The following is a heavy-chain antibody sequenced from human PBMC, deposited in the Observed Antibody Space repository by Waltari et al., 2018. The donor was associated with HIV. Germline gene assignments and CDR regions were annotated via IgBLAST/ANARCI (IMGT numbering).Heavy chain of an antibody. CDR3: ASLYNYVWGSPPPFDY. Sequence: EVQLVESGGGLVQPGWSLRLSCAASGFTFSSYWMHWVRQAPGKGLVWVSRINSDGSSTNYADSVKGRFTISRDNAKNTVYLQMNSLRAEDTALYYCASLYNYVWGSPPPFDYWGQGTLVTVSS. V-gene: IGHV3-74*01. CDR1: GFTFSSYW. CDR2: INSDGSST. D-gene: IGHD3-16*01. J-gene: IGHJ4*02.